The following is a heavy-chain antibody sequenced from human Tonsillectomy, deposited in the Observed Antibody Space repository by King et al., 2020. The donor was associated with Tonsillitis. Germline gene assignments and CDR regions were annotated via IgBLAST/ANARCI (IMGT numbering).Heavy chain of an antibody. V-gene: IGHV4-38-2*02. CDR2: IYHSGST. Sequence: QLQESGPGLVKPSETLYLTCTVSGYSISSDSFWGWIRQPPGKGLEWIGTIYHSGSTYYNPSLWSRVTVSVDPSKNQFSLKLTSVTAADTAVYYCSRVLDYSDAFDIWGQGTMVLVSS. CDR1: GYSISSDSF. J-gene: IGHJ3*02. D-gene: IGHD2-15*01. CDR3: SRVLDYSDAFDI.